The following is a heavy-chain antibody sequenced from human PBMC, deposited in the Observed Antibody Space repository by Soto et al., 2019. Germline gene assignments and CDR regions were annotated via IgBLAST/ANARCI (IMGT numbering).Heavy chain of an antibody. CDR2: FNPNSGGT. CDR1: GYTFTGYY. Sequence: ASVKVSCKASGYTFTGYYMHWVRQASGQGLEWMGWFNPNSGGTNYAQKFQGWVTMTRDTSISTAYMELSSLRSDDTAVYYCAAAQGGYSGYDRDYWGQGTLVTVSS. V-gene: IGHV1-2*04. CDR3: AAAQGGYSGYDRDY. J-gene: IGHJ4*02. D-gene: IGHD5-12*01.